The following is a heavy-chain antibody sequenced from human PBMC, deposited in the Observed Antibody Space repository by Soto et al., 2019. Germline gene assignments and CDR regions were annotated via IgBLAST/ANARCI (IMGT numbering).Heavy chain of an antibody. J-gene: IGHJ5*02. V-gene: IGHV3-23*01. Sequence: GGSLRLCCAASGFTFSGYAMSLVSQAPGKGLEWVASVSGSGDSTYYADSVKGRFTISRDNSKNTLYLQMNSLRAEDTAVYYCARAYYDTNGYSLDPWGQGILVTVPS. CDR1: GFTFSGYA. D-gene: IGHD3-22*01. CDR2: VSGSGDST. CDR3: ARAYYDTNGYSLDP.